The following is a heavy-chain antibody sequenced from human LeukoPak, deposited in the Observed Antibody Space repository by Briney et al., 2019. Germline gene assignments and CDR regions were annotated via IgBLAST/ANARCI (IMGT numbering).Heavy chain of an antibody. V-gene: IGHV3-48*03. J-gene: IGHJ4*02. D-gene: IGHD4-17*01. Sequence: GGSLRLSCAASGFIFSSYEMNWVRQAPRKGLEWLSYISSSGSTIYYADSVKGRFTISRDNAKNSLYLQMSSLRAEDTAVYYCARGFLTVTTSFDYWGQGTLVTVSS. CDR3: ARGFLTVTTSFDY. CDR2: ISSSGSTI. CDR1: GFIFSSYE.